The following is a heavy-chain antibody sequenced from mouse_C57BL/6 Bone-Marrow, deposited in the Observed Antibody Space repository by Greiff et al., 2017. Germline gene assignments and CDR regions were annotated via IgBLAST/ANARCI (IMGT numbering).Heavy chain of an antibody. CDR1: YTFS. D-gene: IGHD1-1*01. CDR3: SEDSAVYYCAWDYGSTSDAMDY. J-gene: IGHJ4*01. CDR2: GQGLEWFG. V-gene: IGHV1-87*01. Sequence: VQLQESGPELARPWASVKISCPAFYTFSRRLPFAIMDTNSWMQRVKQRPGQGLEWFGAIYPGNGDTSNNQKFKGKATFTADTASSTAYMQLSSLTSEDSAVYYCAWDYGSTSDAMDYWGQGTSVTVSS.